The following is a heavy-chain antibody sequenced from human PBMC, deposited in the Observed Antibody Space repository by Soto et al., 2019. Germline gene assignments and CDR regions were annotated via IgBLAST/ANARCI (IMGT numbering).Heavy chain of an antibody. V-gene: IGHV3-30*18. Sequence: QVQLVESGGGVVQPGRSLRLSCEASGFTYSSYDIHWVRQAPGTGLEWVAFISYDGRNKYYTDSVKGRFTISRDNSKNTLYLQMDSLRPEDTAVYYCAKGVSGQLCFDHWGQGTLVTVSS. CDR1: GFTYSSYD. J-gene: IGHJ4*02. D-gene: IGHD5-18*01. CDR3: AKGVSGQLCFDH. CDR2: ISYDGRNK.